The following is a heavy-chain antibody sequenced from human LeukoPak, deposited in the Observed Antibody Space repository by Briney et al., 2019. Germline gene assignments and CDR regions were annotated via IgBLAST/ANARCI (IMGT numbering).Heavy chain of an antibody. Sequence: ASVKVSCKASGYTFTGYYMHWVRQAPGQGLEWMGWINPDSGGTNNAQKFQGRVTMTRDTSISTAYMELSRLRSDDTAVYYCAREGSIGAVVLDYWGQGTLVTVSS. D-gene: IGHD6-13*01. J-gene: IGHJ4*02. CDR2: INPDSGGT. CDR1: GYTFTGYY. V-gene: IGHV1-2*02. CDR3: AREGSIGAVVLDY.